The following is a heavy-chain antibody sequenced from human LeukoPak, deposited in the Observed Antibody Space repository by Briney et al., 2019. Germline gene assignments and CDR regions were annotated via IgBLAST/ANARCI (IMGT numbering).Heavy chain of an antibody. CDR3: ARPSSSRVRDVFDI. CDR1: GGSISSYY. J-gene: IGHJ3*02. Sequence: SETLSLTCTVSGGSISSYYWSWIRQPPGKGLEWIGCIYYSGSTNYNPSLKSRVTISVDTSKNQFSLKLSPVTAADTAVYYCARPSSSRVRDVFDIWGQGTMVTVSS. CDR2: IYYSGST. V-gene: IGHV4-59*08. D-gene: IGHD2-2*01.